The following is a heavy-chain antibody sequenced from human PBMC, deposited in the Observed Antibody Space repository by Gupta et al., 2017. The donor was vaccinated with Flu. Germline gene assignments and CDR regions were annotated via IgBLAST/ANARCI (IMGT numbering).Heavy chain of an antibody. V-gene: IGHV3-7*01. CDR2: INQDGSTK. Sequence: EVQLVESGGGLVQPGGSLRLSCAASVFTFSDSWMNWVRQAPGKGLEWVANINQDGSTKNYVDSLKGRFTVSRDNAKNSLYLQMDSLRAEDTAVYFCARNRGWEQFDYWGQGTLVTVSS. CDR3: ARNRGWEQFDY. CDR1: VFTFSDSW. J-gene: IGHJ4*02. D-gene: IGHD5-24*01.